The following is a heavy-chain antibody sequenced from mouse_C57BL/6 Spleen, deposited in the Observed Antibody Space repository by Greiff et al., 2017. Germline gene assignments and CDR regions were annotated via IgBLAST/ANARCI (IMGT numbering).Heavy chain of an antibody. Sequence: QVQLQQPGAELVMPGASVKLSCKASGYTFTSYWMHWVKQRPGQGLEWIGEIDPSDSYTNYNQKFKGKSTLTVDKSSSTAYMQLSSLTSEDSAVYYCARKGYGRSYGYFDYWGQGTTLTVSS. CDR3: ARKGYGRSYGYFDY. CDR1: GYTFTSYW. D-gene: IGHD1-1*01. V-gene: IGHV1-69*01. J-gene: IGHJ2*01. CDR2: IDPSDSYT.